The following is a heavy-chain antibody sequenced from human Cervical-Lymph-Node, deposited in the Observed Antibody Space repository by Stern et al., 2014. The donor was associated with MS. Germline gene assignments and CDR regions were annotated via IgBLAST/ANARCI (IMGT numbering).Heavy chain of an antibody. CDR2: ISWNSGSI. V-gene: IGHV3-9*01. CDR1: GFTFDDYA. CDR3: AKGSIFGVARDYYYGMDV. Sequence: EVQLVESGGGLVQPGRSLRLSCAASGFTFDDYAMHWVRQAPGKGLGWVSGISWNSGSIGYADSVKGRFTISRDNAKNSLYLQMNSLRAEDTALYYCAKGSIFGVARDYYYGMDVWGQGTTVTVSS. D-gene: IGHD3-3*01. J-gene: IGHJ6*02.